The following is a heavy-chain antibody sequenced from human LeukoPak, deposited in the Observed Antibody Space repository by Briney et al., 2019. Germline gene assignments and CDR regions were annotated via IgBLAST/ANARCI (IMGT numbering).Heavy chain of an antibody. CDR1: GFTFDDYA. D-gene: IGHD2-8*01. J-gene: IGHJ6*02. CDR2: ISGDGGST. V-gene: IGHV3-43*02. Sequence: GGSLRLSCAASGFTFDDYAVHWVRQAPGKGLEWVSLISGDGGSTYYADSVKGRFTISRDNSKNSLYLQMNSLRTEDTALYYCAKLNGVYYYYYGMDVWGQGTTVTVSS. CDR3: AKLNGVYYYYYGMDV.